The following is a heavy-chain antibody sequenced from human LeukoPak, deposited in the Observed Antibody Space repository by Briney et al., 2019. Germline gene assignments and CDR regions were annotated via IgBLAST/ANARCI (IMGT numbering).Heavy chain of an antibody. CDR3: AKDHHYYDSSCSDY. J-gene: IGHJ4*02. Sequence: GGSLRLSCAASAFTFSSYSMNWVRQAPGKGLEWVSSISSSSSYIYYADSVKGRFTISRDNSKNTLYLQMNSLRAEDTAVYYCAKDHHYYDSSCSDYWGQGTLVTVSS. CDR2: ISSSSSYI. D-gene: IGHD3-22*01. CDR1: AFTFSSYS. V-gene: IGHV3-21*04.